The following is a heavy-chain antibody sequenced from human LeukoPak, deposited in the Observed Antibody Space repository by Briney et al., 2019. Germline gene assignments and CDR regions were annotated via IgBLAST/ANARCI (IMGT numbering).Heavy chain of an antibody. CDR3: ARDPDYSNYFFDY. Sequence: GGSLRLSCAASGFTVSSNYMSWVRQAPGKGLEWVSAIYSGGSTYYADSVKGRFTISRDNSKNTLYLQMNSLRAEDTAVYYCARDPDYSNYFFDYWGQGTLVTVSS. J-gene: IGHJ4*02. CDR1: GFTVSSNY. V-gene: IGHV3-53*05. CDR2: IYSGGST. D-gene: IGHD4-11*01.